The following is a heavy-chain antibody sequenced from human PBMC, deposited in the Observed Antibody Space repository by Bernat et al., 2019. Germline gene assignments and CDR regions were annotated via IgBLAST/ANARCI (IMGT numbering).Heavy chain of an antibody. Sequence: VQLQQWGAGLLKPSETLSLTCAVYGGSFSGYYWSWIRQPPGKGLGWIGEINHSGSTNYNPSVKSRVTISVKPCKNQFSVDLSSVAGADRSVYYCERKFPRKIVRRYFDVWGRDTLVSVYS. D-gene: IGHD2/OR15-2a*01. J-gene: IGHJ2*01. CDR1: GGSFSGYY. V-gene: IGHV4-34*01. CDR3: ERKFPRKIVRRYFDV. CDR2: INHSGST.